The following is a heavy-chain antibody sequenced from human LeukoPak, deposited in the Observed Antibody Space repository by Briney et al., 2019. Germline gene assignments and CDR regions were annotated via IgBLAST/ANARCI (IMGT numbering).Heavy chain of an antibody. J-gene: IGHJ4*02. CDR3: AEDAGGDGYNSGGFDY. Sequence: PSETLSLTCAVYGGSFSGYYWSWIRQPPGKGLEWIGEINHSGSTNYNPSLKSRVTISVDTSKNQFSLKLSPVTAADTAVYYCAEDAGGDGYNSGGFDYWGQGTLVTVSS. D-gene: IGHD5-24*01. CDR1: GGSFSGYY. CDR2: INHSGST. V-gene: IGHV4-34*01.